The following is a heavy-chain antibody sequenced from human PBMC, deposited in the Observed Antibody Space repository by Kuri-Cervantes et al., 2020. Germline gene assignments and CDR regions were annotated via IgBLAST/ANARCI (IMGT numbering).Heavy chain of an antibody. CDR3: ARGKFGVAAAGTVLDY. CDR1: GGSFSGYY. V-gene: IGHV4-34*01. Sequence: SETLSLTCAVYGGSFSGYYWSWIRQPPGKGLEWFGEINHSGSTNYNPSLKSRFTISVDTSKNQFSLKLSSVTAADTAVYYCARGKFGVAAAGTVLDYWGQGTLVTVSS. CDR2: INHSGST. D-gene: IGHD6-13*01. J-gene: IGHJ4*02.